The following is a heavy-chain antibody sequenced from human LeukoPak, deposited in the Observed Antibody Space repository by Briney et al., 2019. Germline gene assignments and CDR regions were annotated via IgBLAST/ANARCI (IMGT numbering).Heavy chain of an antibody. CDR3: ARSDGAYYPLLDY. Sequence: GGSLRLSCAASGFTFSPYAMHWVRQAPGKGLEWVAVISYDGSNEYYADSVKGRFTISRDNSKNTLYLQMNSLRTEDTAVYYCARSDGAYYPLLDYWGQGTLVTVSS. CDR2: ISYDGSNE. J-gene: IGHJ4*02. CDR1: GFTFSPYA. V-gene: IGHV3-30-3*01. D-gene: IGHD3-22*01.